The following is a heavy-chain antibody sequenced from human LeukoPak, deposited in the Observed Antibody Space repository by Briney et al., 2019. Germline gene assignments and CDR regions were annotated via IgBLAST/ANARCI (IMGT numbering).Heavy chain of an antibody. D-gene: IGHD2-2*01. J-gene: IGHJ4*02. V-gene: IGHV1-2*02. Sequence: ASVEVSCKASGYTFTGYYMHWVRQAPGQGLEWMGWINPNSGGTNYAQKFQGRVTMTRDTSISTAYMELSRLRSDDTAVYYCASTGVVPAAPYYFDYWGQGTLVTVSS. CDR1: GYTFTGYY. CDR3: ASTGVVPAAPYYFDY. CDR2: INPNSGGT.